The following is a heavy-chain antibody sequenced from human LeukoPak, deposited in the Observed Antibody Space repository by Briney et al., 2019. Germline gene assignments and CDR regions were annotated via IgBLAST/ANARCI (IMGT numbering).Heavy chain of an antibody. CDR3: ARHEIRIYYGSGTLNWFDP. J-gene: IGHJ5*02. CDR1: GGSISGSSYY. CDR2: IYYSGST. Sequence: PSETLSLTCTVSGGSISGSSYYWGWIRQPPGKGLEWIGSIYYSGSTYYNPSLKSRVTISVDTSKNQFSLKLNSVTAADTAVYYCARHEIRIYYGSGTLNWFDPWGQGTLVTVSS. D-gene: IGHD3-10*01. V-gene: IGHV4-39*01.